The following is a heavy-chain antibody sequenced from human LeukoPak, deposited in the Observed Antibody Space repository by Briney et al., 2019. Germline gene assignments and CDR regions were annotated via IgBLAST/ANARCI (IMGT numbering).Heavy chain of an antibody. CDR2: IYTSGST. CDR3: ARDIFRYDFWSGYNWFDP. V-gene: IGHV4-4*07. Sequence: SETLSLTCTVSGGSISSYYWSWIRQPAGKGLEWIGRIYTSGSTNYNPSLKSRVTMSADTSKNQFSLKLSSVTAADTAVYYCARDIFRYDFWSGYNWFDPWGQGTLVTVSS. D-gene: IGHD3-3*01. CDR1: GGSISSYY. J-gene: IGHJ5*02.